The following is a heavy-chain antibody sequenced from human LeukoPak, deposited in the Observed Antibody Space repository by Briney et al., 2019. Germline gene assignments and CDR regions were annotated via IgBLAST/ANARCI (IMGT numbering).Heavy chain of an antibody. Sequence: ASVKVSCKASGYTFTGYYMHWVRQAPGQGLEWMGWINPNSGGTNYAQKFQGRVTMTRDTSISTAYMELRRLRSDDTAVYYCARGRLGYYYGMDVWGQGTTVTVSS. D-gene: IGHD3-16*01. CDR1: GYTFTGYY. CDR3: ARGRLGYYYGMDV. CDR2: INPNSGGT. V-gene: IGHV1-2*02. J-gene: IGHJ6*02.